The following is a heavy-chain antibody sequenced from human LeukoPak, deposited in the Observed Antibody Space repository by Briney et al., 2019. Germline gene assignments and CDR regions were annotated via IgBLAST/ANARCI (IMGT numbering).Heavy chain of an antibody. V-gene: IGHV4-59*01. CDR2: IYYSGST. J-gene: IGHJ5*02. CDR1: GGSISSYY. D-gene: IGHD6-13*01. CDR3: ARGYSSSWVLPGNWFDP. Sequence: SETLSLTCTVSGGSISSYYWSWIRQPPGKGLEWIGYIYYSGSTNYNPSLKSRVTISVDTSKNQFSPKLSSVTAADTAVYYCARGYSSSWVLPGNWFDPWGQGTLVTVSS.